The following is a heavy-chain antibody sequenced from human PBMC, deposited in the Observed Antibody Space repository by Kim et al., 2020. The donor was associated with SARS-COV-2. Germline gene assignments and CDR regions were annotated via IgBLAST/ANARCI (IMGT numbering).Heavy chain of an antibody. Sequence: SETLSLTCTVSGGSISSYYWSWIRQPPGKGLEWIGYIYYSGSTNYNPSLKSRVTISVDTSKNQFSLKLSSVTAADTDVYYWGRHYFDQARPHSRRWDW. D-gene: IGHD3-9*01. V-gene: IGHV4-59*08. J-gene: IGHJ5*01. CDR3: GRHYFDQARPHSRRWDW. CDR2: IYYSGST. CDR1: GGSISSYY.